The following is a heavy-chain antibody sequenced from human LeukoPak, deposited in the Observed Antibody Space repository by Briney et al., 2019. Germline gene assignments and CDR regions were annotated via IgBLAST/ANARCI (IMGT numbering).Heavy chain of an antibody. CDR3: ARDKIGYSYGLTTFDY. V-gene: IGHV1-69*13. Sequence: GASVKVSCKASGGTFSSYAISWVRQAPGQGLEWMGGIIPIFGTANYAQKFQGRVTITADESTSTAYRELSSLRSEDTAVYYCARDKIGYSYGLTTFDYWGQGTLVTVSS. CDR2: IIPIFGTA. CDR1: GGTFSSYA. J-gene: IGHJ4*02. D-gene: IGHD5-18*01.